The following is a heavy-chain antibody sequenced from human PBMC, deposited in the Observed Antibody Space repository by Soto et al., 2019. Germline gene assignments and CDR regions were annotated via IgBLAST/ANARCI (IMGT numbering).Heavy chain of an antibody. CDR3: ARGPREMGSPPQLLEFDY. J-gene: IGHJ4*02. CDR2: IIPIFGTA. Sequence: QVQLVQSGAEVKKPGSSVKVSCKASGGTFSSYAISWVRQAPGQGLEWMGGIIPIFGTANYAQKFQGRVTITADESTSTAYMELSSLRSEDTAVYYCARGPREMGSPPQLLEFDYWGQGTLVTVSS. V-gene: IGHV1-69*12. D-gene: IGHD2-2*01. CDR1: GGTFSSYA.